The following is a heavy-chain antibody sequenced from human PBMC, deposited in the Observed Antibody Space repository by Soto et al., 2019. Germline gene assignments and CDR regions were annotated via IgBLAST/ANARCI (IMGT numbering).Heavy chain of an antibody. CDR1: GGSISSSSYY. D-gene: IGHD6-19*01. Sequence: QLQLQESGPGLVKPSETLSLTCTVSGGSISSSSYYWGWIRQPPGKGLEWIGSIYYSGSTYYNPSLKSRVTISVDTSKNQFSLKLSSVTAADTAVYYCASIAVAGNTVPYWGQGTLVTVSS. J-gene: IGHJ4*02. V-gene: IGHV4-39*01. CDR2: IYYSGST. CDR3: ASIAVAGNTVPY.